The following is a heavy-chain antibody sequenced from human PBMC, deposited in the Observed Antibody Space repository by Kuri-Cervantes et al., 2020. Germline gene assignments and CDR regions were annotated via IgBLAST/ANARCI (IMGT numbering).Heavy chain of an antibody. V-gene: IGHV3-30*03. Sequence: GESLKISCAASGFTFSSYGMHWVRQAPGKGLEWVAVISYDGSNKYYADSVKGRFTISRDNSKNTLYLQMNSLRAEDTAVYYCARQYSSSWDPFDSWGQGTLVTVSS. CDR1: GFTFSSYG. J-gene: IGHJ4*02. D-gene: IGHD6-13*01. CDR3: ARQYSSSWDPFDS. CDR2: ISYDGSNK.